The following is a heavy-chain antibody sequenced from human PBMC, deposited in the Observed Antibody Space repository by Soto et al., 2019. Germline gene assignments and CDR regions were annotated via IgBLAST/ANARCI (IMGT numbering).Heavy chain of an antibody. J-gene: IGHJ5*02. Sequence: QLQLQESGSGLVKPSQTLSLTCAVSGGSISSGGYSWIWIRQPPVKVLEWIGYIYHSGSTYYNPSLKSRVTISVDRSKKQFSLKLRSGTAADTAVYYCARSSYCSGGSCYGFDPWGQGTLVTVSS. CDR2: IYHSGST. CDR3: ARSSYCSGGSCYGFDP. V-gene: IGHV4-30-2*01. D-gene: IGHD2-15*01. CDR1: GGSISSGGYS.